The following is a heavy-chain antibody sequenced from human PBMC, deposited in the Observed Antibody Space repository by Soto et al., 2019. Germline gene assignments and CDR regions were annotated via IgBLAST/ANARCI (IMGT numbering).Heavy chain of an antibody. CDR1: GFTFSSYG. J-gene: IGHJ4*02. Sequence: GGSLRLSCAASGFTFSSYGMHWVRQAPGKGLEWVAVISYDGSNKYYADSVKGRFTISRDNSKNTLYLQMNSLRAEDTAVYYCAKVALRSIAVADPLYYFDYWGQGTLVTVSS. D-gene: IGHD6-19*01. V-gene: IGHV3-30*18. CDR3: AKVALRSIAVADPLYYFDY. CDR2: ISYDGSNK.